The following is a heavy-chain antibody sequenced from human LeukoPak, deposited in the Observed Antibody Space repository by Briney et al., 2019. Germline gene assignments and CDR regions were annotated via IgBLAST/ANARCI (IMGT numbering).Heavy chain of an antibody. CDR2: INHSGST. Sequence: PSETLSLTCAVYGGSFSGYYWSWIRQPPGKGLEWIGEINHSGSTNYNPSPKSRVTISVDTSKNQFSLKLSSVTAADTAVYYCARGRRYYYDSSGYPLDYWGQGTLVTVSS. V-gene: IGHV4-34*01. J-gene: IGHJ4*02. CDR1: GGSFSGYY. CDR3: ARGRRYYYDSSGYPLDY. D-gene: IGHD3-22*01.